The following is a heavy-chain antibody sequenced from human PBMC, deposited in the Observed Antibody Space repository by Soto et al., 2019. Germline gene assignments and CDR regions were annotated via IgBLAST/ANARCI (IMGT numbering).Heavy chain of an antibody. V-gene: IGHV1-69*02. CDR1: GGTFNSYT. CDR2: IIPMLSMS. D-gene: IGHD3-10*01. Sequence: QVQLVQSGAEVKKSGSSVRVSCKASGGTFNSYTLSWVRQAPGQRLEWMGRIIPMLSMSTYAQKFQGRVSIIADKPTHTVYLDLSSLRSDTTAIYYCATSYGSGSRPFDYWGQGTLVTVSS. CDR3: ATSYGSGSRPFDY. J-gene: IGHJ4*02.